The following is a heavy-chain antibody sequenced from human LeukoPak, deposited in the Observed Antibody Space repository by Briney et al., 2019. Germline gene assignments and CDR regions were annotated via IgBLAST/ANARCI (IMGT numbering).Heavy chain of an antibody. V-gene: IGHV4-39*07. CDR1: GGSISSSSYY. CDR3: ARGKRPHGSGGIHRFDY. CDR2: IYYSGST. J-gene: IGHJ4*02. Sequence: SETLSLTCTVSGGSISSSSYYWGWIRQPPGKGLEWIGSIYYSGSTNYNPSLKSRVTISVDTSKNQFSLKLSSVTAADTAVYYCARGKRPHGSGGIHRFDYWGQGTLVTVSS. D-gene: IGHD2-15*01.